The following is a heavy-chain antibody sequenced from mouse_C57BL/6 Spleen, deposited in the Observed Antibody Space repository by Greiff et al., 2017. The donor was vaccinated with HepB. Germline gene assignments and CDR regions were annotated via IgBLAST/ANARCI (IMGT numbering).Heavy chain of an antibody. CDR3: ARSGWDYYGSSHWYFDV. D-gene: IGHD1-1*01. V-gene: IGHV1-9*01. J-gene: IGHJ1*03. CDR2: ILPGSGST. CDR1: GYTFTGYW. Sequence: QVQLQQSGAELMKPGASVKLSCKATGYTFTGYWIEWVKQRPGHGLEWIGEILPGSGSTNYNEKFKGKATFTADTSSNTAYMQLSSLTTEDSAIYYCARSGWDYYGSSHWYFDVWGTGTTVTVSS.